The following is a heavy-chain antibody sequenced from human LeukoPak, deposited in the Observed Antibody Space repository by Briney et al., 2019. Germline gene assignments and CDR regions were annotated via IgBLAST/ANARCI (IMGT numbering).Heavy chain of an antibody. CDR3: ATLTVRGVINI. CDR2: IQSKTDGGTT. V-gene: IGHV3-15*01. Sequence: PGGSLRLSCAPSGFTFSNTWMNWVRQAPGKGLEWVARIQSKTDGGTTEYAAPVKGRFTISRDDSKTTLYLQMNSLKTEDTAVYYCATLTVRGVINIWGQGTLVTVSS. D-gene: IGHD3-10*01. J-gene: IGHJ4*02. CDR1: GFTFSNTW.